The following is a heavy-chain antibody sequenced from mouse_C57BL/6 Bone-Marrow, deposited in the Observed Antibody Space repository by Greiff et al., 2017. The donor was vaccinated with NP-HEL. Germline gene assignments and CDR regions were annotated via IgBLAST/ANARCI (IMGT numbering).Heavy chain of an antibody. D-gene: IGHD3-3*01. CDR1: GYSITSGYY. V-gene: IGHV3-6*01. CDR3: AREGT. J-gene: IGHJ3*01. CDR2: ISYDGSN. Sequence: VQLKESGPGIVKPSQSLSLTCSVTGYSITSGYYWNWIRQFPGNKLEWMGYISYDGSNNYNPSLKNRISITRDTSKNQFFLKLNSVTTEDTATYYCAREGTWGQGTLVTVSA.